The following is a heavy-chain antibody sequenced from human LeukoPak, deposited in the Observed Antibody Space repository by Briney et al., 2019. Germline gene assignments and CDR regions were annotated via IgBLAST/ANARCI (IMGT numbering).Heavy chain of an antibody. D-gene: IGHD1-14*01. Sequence: PSETLSLTCTVSGGSISSYYWSWIRQPPGKGLEWIGYIYYSGSTNYNPSLKSRVTISVDTSKNQFSLKLSSVTAADTAVYYCARDVRLITGKWRAFDIWGQGTMVTVSS. V-gene: IGHV4-59*12. CDR3: ARDVRLITGKWRAFDI. CDR1: GGSISSYY. CDR2: IYYSGST. J-gene: IGHJ3*02.